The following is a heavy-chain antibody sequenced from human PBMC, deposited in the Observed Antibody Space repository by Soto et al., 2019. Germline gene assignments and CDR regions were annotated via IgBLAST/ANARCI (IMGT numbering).Heavy chain of an antibody. CDR1: GFTFSGSA. Sequence: GGSLRLSCAASGFTFSGSAMHWVRQASGKGLEWVGRIRSKANSYATAYAASVKGRFTISRDDSKNTAYLQMNSLKTEDTAVYYCTRPMAHCSSTSCPPDYWGQGTLVTVSS. J-gene: IGHJ4*02. D-gene: IGHD2-2*01. V-gene: IGHV3-73*01. CDR3: TRPMAHCSSTSCPPDY. CDR2: IRSKANSYAT.